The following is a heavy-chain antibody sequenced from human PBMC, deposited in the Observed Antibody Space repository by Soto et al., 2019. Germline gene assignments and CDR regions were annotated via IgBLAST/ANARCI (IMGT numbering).Heavy chain of an antibody. CDR1: GFTFSNYN. Sequence: PGGSLRLSCAASGFTFSNYNMNWVRQAPGKGLEWVSYIGGDSSPIYYADSVKGRFTTSRDNAKNSLYLQMNSLRAEDTALYYCARGRGRRWFCLWGQGTLVTVSS. V-gene: IGHV3-48*01. CDR3: ARGRGRRWFCL. CDR2: IGGDSSPI. J-gene: IGHJ5*02. D-gene: IGHD5-12*01.